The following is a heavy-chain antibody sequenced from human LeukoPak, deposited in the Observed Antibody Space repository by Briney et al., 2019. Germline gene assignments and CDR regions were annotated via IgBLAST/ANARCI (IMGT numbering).Heavy chain of an antibody. J-gene: IGHJ4*02. CDR3: AATYYYDSSGYVGDY. V-gene: IGHV4-59*08. CDR2: IYYSGST. D-gene: IGHD3-22*01. CDR1: SGSISSYY. Sequence: SETLSLTCTVSSGSISSYYWSWIRQPPGKGLEWIGYIYYSGSTNYNPSLKSRVTISVDTSKNQFSLKLSSVTAADTAVYYCAATYYYDSSGYVGDYWGQGTLVTVSS.